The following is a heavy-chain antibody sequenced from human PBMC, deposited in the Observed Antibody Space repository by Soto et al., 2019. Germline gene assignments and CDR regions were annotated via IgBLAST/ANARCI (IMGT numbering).Heavy chain of an antibody. V-gene: IGHV4-31*03. CDR2: IYYSGST. Sequence: QVQLQESGPGLVKPSQTLSLTCTVSGGSISSGGYYWSWIRQHPGKGLEWIGYIYYSGSTYYNPSIKSRVTIAVDTSKHQFSLKLSSVTAADTAVYYCARGGLGYCSGGSCYSAELSRYYYGMDVWGQGTTVTVSS. CDR1: GGSISSGGYY. J-gene: IGHJ6*02. CDR3: ARGGLGYCSGGSCYSAELSRYYYGMDV. D-gene: IGHD2-15*01.